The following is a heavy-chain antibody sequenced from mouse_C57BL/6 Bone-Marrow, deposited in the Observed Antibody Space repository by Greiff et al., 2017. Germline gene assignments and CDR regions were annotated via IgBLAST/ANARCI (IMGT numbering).Heavy chain of an antibody. J-gene: IGHJ2*01. Sequence: QVQLKQSGAELARPGASVKLSCKASGYTFTSYGISWVKQRTGQGLEWIGEIYPRSGNTYYNEKFKGKATLTADKFCSTAYMELRSLTSEDSAVYFCATNYYGSSYVLDYWGQGTTLTVSS. V-gene: IGHV1-81*01. D-gene: IGHD1-1*01. CDR2: IYPRSGNT. CDR3: ATNYYGSSYVLDY. CDR1: GYTFTSYG.